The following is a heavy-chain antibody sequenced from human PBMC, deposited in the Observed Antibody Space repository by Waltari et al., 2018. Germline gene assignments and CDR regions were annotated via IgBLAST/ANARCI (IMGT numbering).Heavy chain of an antibody. CDR2: MNPDRGNT. CDR3: ARAINRYCSGGSCYSRGWFDP. CDR1: GYTLTSYD. Sequence: QVQLVQSGAEVKKPGASVKVSCKASGYTLTSYDINWVRRAPGQGLEWMGWMNPDRGNTGYEQKFQGRVTITRKTSISTAYMELSSLRSEDTAVYYCARAINRYCSGGSCYSRGWFDPWGQGTLVTVSS. J-gene: IGHJ5*02. V-gene: IGHV1-8*03. D-gene: IGHD2-15*01.